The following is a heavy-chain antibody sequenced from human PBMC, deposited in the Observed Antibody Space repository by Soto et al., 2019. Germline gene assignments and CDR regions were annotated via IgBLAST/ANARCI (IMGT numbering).Heavy chain of an antibody. D-gene: IGHD3-16*01. CDR2: ISSSSSYI. V-gene: IGHV3-21*01. J-gene: IGHJ6*02. CDR3: ARWGDRRGGYDYYYGMDV. CDR1: GFTFSSYS. Sequence: KSGGSLRLSCAASGFTFSSYSMNWVRQAPGKGLEWVSSISSSSSYIYYADSVKGRFTISRDNAKNSLYLQMNSLRAEDTAVYYCARWGDRRGGYDYYYGMDVWGQGTTVTVSS.